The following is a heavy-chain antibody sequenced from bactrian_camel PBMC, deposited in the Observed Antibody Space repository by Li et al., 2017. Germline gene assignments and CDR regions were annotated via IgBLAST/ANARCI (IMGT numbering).Heavy chain of an antibody. CDR1: GFTGSSYY. CDR2: IDGDGST. D-gene: IGHD8*01. Sequence: VQLVESGGGFVQPGGSLRLSCAVSGFTGSSYYMSWVRQAPGKEREGVAVIDGDGSTTYADSVMGRFTIPQGDAVNTLSLQMHSLKADDTALYYCATGPLTINYWGQGTQVTVS. J-gene: IGHJ4*01. CDR3: ATGPLTINY. V-gene: IGHV3S10*01.